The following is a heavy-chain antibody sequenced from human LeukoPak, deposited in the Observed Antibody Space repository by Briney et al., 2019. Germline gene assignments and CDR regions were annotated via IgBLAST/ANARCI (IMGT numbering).Heavy chain of an antibody. CDR3: AREGLAAAADY. J-gene: IGHJ4*02. V-gene: IGHV3-66*01. Sequence: GGSLRLSCAASGFTVSSNYMSWVRQAPGKGLEWVSVIYSGGSTYYADSVKGRFTISRDNSKNTLYLQTNSLRAEDTAVYYCAREGLAAAADYWGQGTLVTVSS. CDR2: IYSGGST. D-gene: IGHD6-13*01. CDR1: GFTVSSNY.